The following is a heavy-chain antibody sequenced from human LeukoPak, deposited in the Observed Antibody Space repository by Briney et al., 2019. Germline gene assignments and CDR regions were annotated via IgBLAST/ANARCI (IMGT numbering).Heavy chain of an antibody. CDR2: IYYSGST. V-gene: IGHV4-59*01. CDR3: ARAPEDWFDP. Sequence: SETLSLTCTVSGGAISSYYWSWIRQPPGKGLEWIGYIYYSGSTNYNPSLKSRVTISVETSKNQFSLKLSSVTAADTAVYYCARAPEDWFDPWGQGTLVTVSS. D-gene: IGHD1-14*01. CDR1: GGAISSYY. J-gene: IGHJ5*02.